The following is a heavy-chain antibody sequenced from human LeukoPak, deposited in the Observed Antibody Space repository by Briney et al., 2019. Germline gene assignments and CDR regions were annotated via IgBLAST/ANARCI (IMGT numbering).Heavy chain of an antibody. J-gene: IGHJ4*02. CDR3: ASSSWRYAGGDY. D-gene: IGHD6-13*01. V-gene: IGHV4-39*07. Sequence: SETLSLTCTVSGGSISSSSYYWGWIRQPPGKGLEWIGSIYYSGSTYYNPSLKSRVTISVDTSKNQFSLKLSSVTAADTAVYYCASSSWRYAGGDYWGQGTLVTVSS. CDR2: IYYSGST. CDR1: GGSISSSSYY.